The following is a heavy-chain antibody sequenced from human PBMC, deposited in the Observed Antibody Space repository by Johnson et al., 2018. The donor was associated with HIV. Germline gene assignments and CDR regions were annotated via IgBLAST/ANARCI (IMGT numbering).Heavy chain of an antibody. V-gene: IGHV3-66*01. Sequence: EVQLVESGGGLVQPGGSLRLSCAASGFTVSSNYMSWVRQAPGKGLEWVSVFYSGGFTYYADSVKGRFTISRDNSKNTLYLQMNSLGAEDTAVYYRARGGYGEVFDIWGQGTMVTVSS. CDR3: ARGGYGEVFDI. CDR2: FYSGGFT. D-gene: IGHD4-17*01. J-gene: IGHJ3*02. CDR1: GFTVSSNY.